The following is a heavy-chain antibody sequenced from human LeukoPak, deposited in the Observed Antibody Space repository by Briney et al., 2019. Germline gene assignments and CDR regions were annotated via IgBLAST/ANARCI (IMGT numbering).Heavy chain of an antibody. J-gene: IGHJ4*02. CDR1: GFSLSTSGVG. CDR2: IYWDDDK. CDR3: AHSSRGFGESHFDY. Sequence: ESGPTLVKPTQTLTLTCTFSGFSLSTSGVGVGWIRQPPGKALEWLALIYWDDDKRYSPSLKSRLTITKDTSKNQVVLTMTNIDPVVTATYYCAHSSRGFGESHFDYWGQGTLVTVSS. V-gene: IGHV2-5*02. D-gene: IGHD3-10*01.